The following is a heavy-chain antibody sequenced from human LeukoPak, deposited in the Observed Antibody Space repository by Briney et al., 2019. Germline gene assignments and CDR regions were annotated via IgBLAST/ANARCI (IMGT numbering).Heavy chain of an antibody. D-gene: IGHD3-10*01. V-gene: IGHV4-34*01. Sequence: SETLSLTCAVYGGSFSGYNWSWIRQPPGKGLEWIGEINHSGSTNYNPSLKSRVTISVDTSKNQFSLKLSSVTAADTAVYYCARHGVYYASGSPSFDYWGQGTLVTVSS. CDR3: ARHGVYYASGSPSFDY. J-gene: IGHJ4*02. CDR2: INHSGST. CDR1: GGSFSGYN.